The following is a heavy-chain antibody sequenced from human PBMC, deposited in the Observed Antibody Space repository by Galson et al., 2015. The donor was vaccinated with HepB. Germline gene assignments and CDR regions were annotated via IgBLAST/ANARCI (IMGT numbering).Heavy chain of an antibody. J-gene: IGHJ4*02. Sequence: SLRLSCAASGFTFSSYAMSWVRQAPGKGLEWVSTISGSGGNTYYADSVKGRFTISRDNSKNTLYLQMNSLRAEDTAVYYCAKGPVLSAIRAFDYWGQGTLVTVSS. CDR3: AKGPVLSAIRAFDY. CDR1: GFTFSSYA. V-gene: IGHV3-23*01. D-gene: IGHD2-2*02. CDR2: ISGSGGNT.